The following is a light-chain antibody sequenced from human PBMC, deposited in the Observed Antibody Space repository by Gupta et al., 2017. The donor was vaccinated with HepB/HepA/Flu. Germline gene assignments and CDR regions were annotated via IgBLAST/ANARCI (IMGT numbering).Light chain of an antibody. V-gene: IGLV1-40*01. Sequence: QSLLTQPPSVSGAPGQRVTISCTGSSSNIGAHYDVHWYQQLPGTAPKLLIYGNSNRPSGVPDRFSGSKSGTSASLAITGLQAEDEADYYCQSYDSSLSHAVFGGGTQLTVL. CDR1: SSNIGAHYD. CDR2: GNS. CDR3: QSYDSSLSHAV. J-gene: IGLJ7*01.